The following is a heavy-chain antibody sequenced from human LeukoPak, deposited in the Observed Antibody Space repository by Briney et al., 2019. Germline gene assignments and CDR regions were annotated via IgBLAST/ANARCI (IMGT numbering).Heavy chain of an antibody. CDR3: ARLYLPATRFDY. V-gene: IGHV3-48*01. CDR2: ISSSSSSTI. J-gene: IGHJ4*02. Sequence: GGSLRLSCAASGFTFSSYSMNWVRQAPGKGLEWVSYISSSSSSTIYYADSVKGRFTISRDNAKNSLYLQMNSLRAEDTAVYYCARLYLPATRFDYWGQGTLVTVSS. D-gene: IGHD5-24*01. CDR1: GFTFSSYS.